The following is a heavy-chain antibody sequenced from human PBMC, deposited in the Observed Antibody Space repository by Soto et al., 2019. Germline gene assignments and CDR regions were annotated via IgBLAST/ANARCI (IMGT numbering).Heavy chain of an antibody. CDR1: GFTFSSSS. Sequence: GGSLRLSCAASGFTFSSSSMHWIRQAPGKGLEWVAVISYEGGTKYYGDSVKGRFTISRDNSNNTLYLEVNSLRTEATAVYFCARGGGFSYADYWGRGTLVTVSS. J-gene: IGHJ4*02. D-gene: IGHD5-18*01. CDR2: ISYEGGTK. CDR3: ARGGGFSYADY. V-gene: IGHV3-30*03.